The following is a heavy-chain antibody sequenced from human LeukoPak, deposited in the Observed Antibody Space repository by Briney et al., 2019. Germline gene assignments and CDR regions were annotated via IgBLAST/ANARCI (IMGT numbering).Heavy chain of an antibody. D-gene: IGHD3-9*01. Sequence: SETLSLTCAVYGGSFSGYYWSWIRQPPGKGLEWIGEINHSGSTNYNPSLKSRVTISVDTSKNQFSLKLSPVTAADTAVYYCARVYYDILTGYYRGYAYWGQGTLVTVSS. CDR1: GGSFSGYY. V-gene: IGHV4-34*01. J-gene: IGHJ4*02. CDR2: INHSGST. CDR3: ARVYYDILTGYYRGYAY.